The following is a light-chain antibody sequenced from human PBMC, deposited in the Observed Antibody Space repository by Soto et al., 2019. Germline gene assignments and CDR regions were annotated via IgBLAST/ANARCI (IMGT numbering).Light chain of an antibody. V-gene: IGKV1-5*01. CDR1: QGISNR. CDR3: QQYNSYQWT. J-gene: IGKJ1*01. CDR2: DAS. Sequence: IQLTQSPYTLSASLGDTVTVACLASQGISNRLAWHQQKPGKAPKLLIYDASSLESGVPSRFSGSGSGTEFTLTISSLQPDDFATYYCQQYNSYQWTFGQGTKVDI.